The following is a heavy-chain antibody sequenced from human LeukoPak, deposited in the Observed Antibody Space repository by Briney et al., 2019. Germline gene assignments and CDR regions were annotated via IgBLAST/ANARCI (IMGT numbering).Heavy chain of an antibody. CDR2: INPSGGST. J-gene: IGHJ4*01. CDR1: GYTFTSYF. CDR3: ARDSADYGDYDY. V-gene: IGHV1-46*01. D-gene: IGHD4-17*01. Sequence: ASVKVSCKASGYTFTSYFMHWVRQAPGQGLDWMGIINPSGGSTSYAQKFQGRVTMTRDTSTSTVYMELSSLRSEDTAVYYCARDSADYGDYDYWGQEPWSPSPQ.